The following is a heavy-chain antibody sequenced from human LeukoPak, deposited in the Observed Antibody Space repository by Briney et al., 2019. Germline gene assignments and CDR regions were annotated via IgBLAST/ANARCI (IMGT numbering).Heavy chain of an antibody. V-gene: IGHV4-61*01. CDR2: IYYSGST. Sequence: SETLSLTCTVSGGSISSSSYYWGWIRQPPGKGLEWIGYIYYSGSTNYNPSLKSRVTISVDTSKNQFSLKLSSVTAADTAVYYCAREGNQGGFDYWGQGTLVTVSS. J-gene: IGHJ4*02. D-gene: IGHD1-14*01. CDR3: AREGNQGGFDY. CDR1: GGSISSSSYY.